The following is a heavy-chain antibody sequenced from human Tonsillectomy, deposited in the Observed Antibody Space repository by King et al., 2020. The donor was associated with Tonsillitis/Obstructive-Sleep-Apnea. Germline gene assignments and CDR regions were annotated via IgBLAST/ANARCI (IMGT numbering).Heavy chain of an antibody. Sequence: VQLVESGAEVKKPGSSVKVSCKASGDTFKNYAITWVRQAPGQGLEWMGGIIPIFGVTNYAQKFEDRVTITADKSTSTAYMDLISLRSEDTALYYCASQYYDSSGYYYFDYWGQGTLVTVSS. CDR1: GDTFKNYA. V-gene: IGHV1-69*17. D-gene: IGHD3-22*01. CDR2: IIPIFGVT. CDR3: ASQYYDSSGYYYFDY. J-gene: IGHJ4*02.